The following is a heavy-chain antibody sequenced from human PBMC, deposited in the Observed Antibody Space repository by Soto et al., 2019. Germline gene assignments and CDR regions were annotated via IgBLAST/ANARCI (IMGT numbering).Heavy chain of an antibody. Sequence: GGSLRLSCEASGFSFPDYGMNWVRQTPGKGLEWVSAVGRFGNTYYRDSVRGRFTISRDDSRNTVYLQMNSLRVEDTAVYFCAKEGRLRSPAGDYFDSWAQGSLVTVSS. J-gene: IGHJ4*02. D-gene: IGHD3-10*01. CDR3: AKEGRLRSPAGDYFDS. CDR1: GFSFPDYG. CDR2: VGRFGNT. V-gene: IGHV3-23*01.